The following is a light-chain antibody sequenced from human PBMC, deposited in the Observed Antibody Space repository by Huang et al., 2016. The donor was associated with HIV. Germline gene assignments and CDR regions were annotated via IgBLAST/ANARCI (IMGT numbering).Light chain of an antibody. CDR1: QSVWNS. J-gene: IGKJ1*01. CDR2: DAI. CDR3: QQRSNWWT. V-gene: IGKV3-11*01. Sequence: EIVLTQSPGTLSLFPGERAILSCRASQSVWNSLAWYQQKPGQAPKLRIYDAINRATGIPARFSGGGSGTDFALTIYGLEPEDFAVYYCQQRSNWWTFGQGTRVEI.